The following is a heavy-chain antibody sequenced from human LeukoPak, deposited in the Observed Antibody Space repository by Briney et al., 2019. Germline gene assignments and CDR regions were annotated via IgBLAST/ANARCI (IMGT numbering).Heavy chain of an antibody. V-gene: IGHV4-39*01. CDR3: ARTRYYYNSRSYGAPYYFDY. CDR2: INYRGST. J-gene: IGHJ4*02. D-gene: IGHD3-10*01. CDR1: NASISSNTYY. Sequence: KPSETLSLTCTVSNASISSNTYYRAWIRQPPGKGLEYIGSINYRGSTYYNPSLKSRVTISVDTSKNQFSLKLSSVTAADTAVYYCARTRYYYNSRSYGAPYYFDYWGQGTLVTVSS.